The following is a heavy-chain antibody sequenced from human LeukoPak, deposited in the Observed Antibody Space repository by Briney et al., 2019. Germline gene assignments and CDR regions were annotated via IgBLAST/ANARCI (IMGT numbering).Heavy chain of an antibody. CDR3: ARAPQWLVPEYFQH. Sequence: ASVKVSCKASGYTFTSYGISWVRQAPGQGLEWMGWISAYNGNTNYAQKLQGRVTMTTDTSTSTACMELRSLRSDDTAVYYCARAPQWLVPEYFQHWGQGTLVTVSS. V-gene: IGHV1-18*01. CDR1: GYTFTSYG. J-gene: IGHJ1*01. D-gene: IGHD6-19*01. CDR2: ISAYNGNT.